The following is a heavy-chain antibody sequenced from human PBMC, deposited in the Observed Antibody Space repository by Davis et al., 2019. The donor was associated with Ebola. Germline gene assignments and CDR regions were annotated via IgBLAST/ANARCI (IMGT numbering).Heavy chain of an antibody. D-gene: IGHD3-22*01. Sequence: AASVKVSCKASGYTFTSYYMHWVRQAPGQGLEWMGIINPSGGSTSYAQKFQGRVTMTRDTSTSTVYMELSSLRSEDTAVYYCARDTDSSGYYGDAFDIWGQGTMVTVSS. J-gene: IGHJ3*02. CDR1: GYTFTSYY. CDR3: ARDTDSSGYYGDAFDI. V-gene: IGHV1-46*03. CDR2: INPSGGST.